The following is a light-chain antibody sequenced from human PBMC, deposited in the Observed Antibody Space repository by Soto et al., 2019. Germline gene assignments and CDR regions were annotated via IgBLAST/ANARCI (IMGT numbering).Light chain of an antibody. CDR2: GAT. J-gene: IGKJ1*01. CDR3: QQYNNWPRT. CDR1: QSVSSK. V-gene: IGKV3-15*01. Sequence: EIVMTQSPAPVSVSPGERAPLSCRASQSVSSKLAWYQQKPGQPPRLLIHGATTRATGIPARFSGSGSGTEFTLTISSLQSEDFAVYYCQQYNNWPRTFGQGTKVDIK.